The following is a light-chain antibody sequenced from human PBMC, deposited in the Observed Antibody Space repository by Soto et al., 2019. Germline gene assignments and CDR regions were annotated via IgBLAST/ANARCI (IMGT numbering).Light chain of an antibody. J-gene: IGKJ4*01. CDR2: DAS. CDR1: QSVNSN. CDR3: QQRSNWPA. V-gene: IGKV3-11*01. Sequence: EIALTPSPATLSLSPGESATLSCRASQSVNSNLAWYQQKPGQAPRLLIYDASRRATGIPARFSGTGSGTDFTLTISSLEPEDFAVYYCQQRSNWPAFGGGTKVDIK.